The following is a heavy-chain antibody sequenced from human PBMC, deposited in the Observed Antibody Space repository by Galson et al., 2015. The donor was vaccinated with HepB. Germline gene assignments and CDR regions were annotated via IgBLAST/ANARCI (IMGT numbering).Heavy chain of an antibody. CDR1: GFTFSSSG. CDR2: ISYDGSNK. CDR3: AKAEGGATTYAFDI. D-gene: IGHD1-26*01. V-gene: IGHV3-30*18. J-gene: IGHJ3*02. Sequence: SLRLSCAASGFTFSSSGMHWVRQAPGKGLEWVAVISYDGSNKYYADSVKGRFTISRDNSKNTLYLQMNSLRAEDTAVYYCAKAEGGATTYAFDIWGQGTMVPVSS.